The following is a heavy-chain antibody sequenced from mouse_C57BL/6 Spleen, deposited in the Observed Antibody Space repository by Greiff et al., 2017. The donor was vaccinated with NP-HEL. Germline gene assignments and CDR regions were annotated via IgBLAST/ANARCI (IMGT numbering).Heavy chain of an antibody. CDR2: INPGSGGT. V-gene: IGHV1-54*01. Sequence: QVQLQQSGAELVRPGTSVKVSCKASGYAFTNYLIEWVKQRPGQGLEWIGVINPGSGGTTYNEKFKGKATLTADKSSSTAYMRLSSLTSEDSAGYFCARRRDYAMDYWGQGTSVTVSS. CDR1: GYAFTNYL. CDR3: ARRRDYAMDY. J-gene: IGHJ4*01.